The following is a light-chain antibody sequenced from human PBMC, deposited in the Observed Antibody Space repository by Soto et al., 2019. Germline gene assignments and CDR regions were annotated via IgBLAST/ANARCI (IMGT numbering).Light chain of an antibody. Sequence: DIQMTQSPSTLSGSAGDRVTLSCRASQTVSSWFAWYQQKPGKAPKLLIYKASTLKSGVPSSFSGSGSGTEVTTTISSRPPADFVTHYCQHYNSYAAAFGQGTKVELK. J-gene: IGKJ1*01. CDR2: KAS. CDR3: QHYNSYAAA. V-gene: IGKV1-5*03. CDR1: QTVSSW.